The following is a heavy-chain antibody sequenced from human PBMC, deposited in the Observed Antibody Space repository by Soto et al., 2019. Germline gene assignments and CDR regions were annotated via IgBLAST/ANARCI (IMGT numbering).Heavy chain of an antibody. CDR2: INPNSGAT. CDR1: GYTFIGYY. V-gene: IGHV1-2*02. CDR3: ARDLVSTIGDFDF. D-gene: IGHD5-12*01. Sequence: GASVKVSCKTSGYTFIGYYIHWVRQAPGQGLEWIGWINPNSGATNDAQKFQGRVTMTRDTSITTAYMELSRLTSDDTAVYYCARDLVSTIGDFDFWGQGAPVTVSS. J-gene: IGHJ4*02.